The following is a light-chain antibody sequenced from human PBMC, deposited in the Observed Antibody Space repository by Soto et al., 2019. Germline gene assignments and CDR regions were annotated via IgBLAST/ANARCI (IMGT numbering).Light chain of an antibody. CDR1: QSVSSNH. CDR3: QQYGTSPWT. J-gene: IGKJ1*01. CDR2: GAS. Sequence: EIVLTQSTGTLSLSPRERATLSCRASQSVSSNHLAWYQQKPGQAPRLLIYGASRRATGIPDRFSGSGSGTDFTLTISRLEPEDFAVYYCQQYGTSPWTFGQGTKVDIK. V-gene: IGKV3-20*01.